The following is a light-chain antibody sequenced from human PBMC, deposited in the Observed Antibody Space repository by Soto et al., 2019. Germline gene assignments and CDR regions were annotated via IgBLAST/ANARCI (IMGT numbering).Light chain of an antibody. CDR2: DVS. CDR3: ASYTTSSTYV. J-gene: IGLJ1*01. V-gene: IGLV2-14*01. Sequence: QSVLTQPASVSGSPGQSIAISCTGASSDVGGYSYVSWYQQQPGKAPKLVISDVSNRPSGVSGRFSGSKSGNTASLTISGLQTEDEADYYCASYTTSSTYVFGIGTKVTVL. CDR1: SSDVGGYSY.